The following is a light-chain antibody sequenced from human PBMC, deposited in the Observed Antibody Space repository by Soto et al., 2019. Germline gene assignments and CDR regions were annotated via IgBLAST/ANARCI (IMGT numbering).Light chain of an antibody. CDR3: SSYTGSSTWV. V-gene: IGLV2-14*01. CDR1: SSDVGGYNY. CDR2: EVS. J-gene: IGLJ3*02. Sequence: QSALTQPASVSGSPGQSITISCTGTSSDVGGYNYVSWYQQLPGKAPKLMIYEVSNRPSGVSIRFSGSKSGNTASLTISGLRAEDEADYYCSSYTGSSTWVFGGGTKLTVL.